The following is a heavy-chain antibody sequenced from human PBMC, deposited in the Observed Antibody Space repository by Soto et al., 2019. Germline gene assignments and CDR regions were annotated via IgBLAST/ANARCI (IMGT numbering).Heavy chain of an antibody. J-gene: IGHJ4*02. CDR3: ARDMHGYSSGWPPGY. V-gene: IGHV4-31*03. CDR2: IYYSGST. CDR1: GGSISSGGYY. Sequence: SETLSLTCTVSGGSISSGGYYWSWIRQHPGKGLEWIGYIYYSGSTYYNPSLKSRVTISVDTSKNQFSLKLSSVTAADTAVYYCARDMHGYSSGWPPGYWGQGTLVTVSS. D-gene: IGHD6-19*01.